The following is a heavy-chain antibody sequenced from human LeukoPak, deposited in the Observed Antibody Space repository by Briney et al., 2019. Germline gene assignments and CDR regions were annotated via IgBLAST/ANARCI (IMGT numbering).Heavy chain of an antibody. CDR2: IVSGGSTR. V-gene: IGHV3-48*03. CDR3: ARGLSTAVAGFDY. D-gene: IGHD6-19*01. Sequence: PGGALILSCAASGFTLRSYEMKWVRQAPGKGLGGVSYIVSGGSTRYNAASVKGRFTVSGDNEKNSLYLQMNGLRGEDRAVYYCARGLSTAVAGFDYWGEGSLVTASS. CDR1: GFTLRSYE. J-gene: IGHJ4*02.